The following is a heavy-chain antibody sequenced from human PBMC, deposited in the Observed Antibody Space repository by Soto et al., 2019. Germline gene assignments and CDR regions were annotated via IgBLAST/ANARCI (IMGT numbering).Heavy chain of an antibody. V-gene: IGHV2-5*01. J-gene: IGHJ4*02. Sequence: SGPTLVNPTQTFTLTCTFSGFSLTTSGVGVGWIRQPPGKALEWLALIYWNDDKQYSPSLKSRPTITKDTSKNQVVLIMTNMDPVDTATYYCAHRGRTSPTVFDYWGQGTLVTVSS. CDR1: GFSLTTSGVG. CDR2: IYWNDDK. CDR3: AHRGRTSPTVFDY.